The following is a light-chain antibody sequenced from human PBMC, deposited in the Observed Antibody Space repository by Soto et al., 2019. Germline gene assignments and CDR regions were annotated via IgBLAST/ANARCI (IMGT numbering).Light chain of an antibody. J-gene: IGKJ4*01. CDR2: DGS. CDR3: QQYDNSAPLS. V-gene: IGKV3D-20*01. CDR1: QSVRSSY. Sequence: EIVLTQSPATLSLSPGDRATLSCGASQSVRSSYVAWYQQKAGLAPRLLIYDGSSRASGIPDRFSGSWSGTAFTLTIGRLEPEDFAVYYCQQYDNSAPLSFGGGTKVEMK.